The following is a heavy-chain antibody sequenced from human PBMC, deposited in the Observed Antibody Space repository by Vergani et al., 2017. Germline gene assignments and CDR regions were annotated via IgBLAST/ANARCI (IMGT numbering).Heavy chain of an antibody. V-gene: IGHV4-61*02. Sequence: QVQLQESGPGLVKPSQTLSLTCTVSGGSISSGSYYWSWIRQPAGKGLEWIGRIYTSGSTNYNPSLKSRVTISVDTSKNQFSLKLSSVTAADTAVYYCARAYGSGSKFDYWGQGTLVTVSS. CDR1: GGSISSGSYY. CDR3: ARAYGSGSKFDY. CDR2: IYTSGST. J-gene: IGHJ4*02. D-gene: IGHD3-10*01.